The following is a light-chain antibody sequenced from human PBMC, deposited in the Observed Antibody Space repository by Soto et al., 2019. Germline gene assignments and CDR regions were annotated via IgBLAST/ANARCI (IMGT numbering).Light chain of an antibody. J-gene: IGLJ1*01. CDR1: TGAVTSGHY. Sequence: QAVVTQEPSLTVSPGGTVTLTCGSSTGAVTSGHYPYWFQQKPGQAPRTLIYDTSNKHSWTPARFSGSLLGGKAALTLSGAQPEDEAEYYCLLSYSGARSYVFGTGTKVPDL. V-gene: IGLV7-46*01. CDR2: DTS. CDR3: LLSYSGARSYV.